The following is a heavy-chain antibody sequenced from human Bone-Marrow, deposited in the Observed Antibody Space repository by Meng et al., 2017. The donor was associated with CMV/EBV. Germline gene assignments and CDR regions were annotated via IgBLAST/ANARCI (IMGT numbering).Heavy chain of an antibody. Sequence: GGSLRLSCVASGFNFGGYAMNWVREAPGKGLEWVSVIYSGGSTYYADSVKGRFTISRDNSKNTLYLQMNSLRAEDTAVYYCARLSSSWYYFDYWGQGNRVNVAS. D-gene: IGHD6-13*01. V-gene: IGHV3-53*01. CDR3: ARLSSSWYYFDY. J-gene: IGHJ4*02. CDR1: GFNFGGYA. CDR2: IYSGGST.